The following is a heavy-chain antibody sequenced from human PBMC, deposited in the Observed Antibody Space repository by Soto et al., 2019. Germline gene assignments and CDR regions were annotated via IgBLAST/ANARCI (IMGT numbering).Heavy chain of an antibody. Sequence: QITLKESGPTVVKPTQTLTLTCTFSGFSLSTSGVGVGWIRQPPGKALEWLALLYWDDDKRYSPSLKTRLTIHKDPPRNQVVLTMTNMDPVDTATYYCAFSQEYRGSWVSGWFDPWGQGTLVTVSS. CDR1: GFSLSTSGVG. J-gene: IGHJ5*02. V-gene: IGHV2-5*02. D-gene: IGHD6-13*01. CDR2: LYWDDDK. CDR3: AFSQEYRGSWVSGWFDP.